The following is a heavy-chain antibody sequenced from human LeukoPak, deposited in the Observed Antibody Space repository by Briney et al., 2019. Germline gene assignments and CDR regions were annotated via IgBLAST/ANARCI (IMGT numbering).Heavy chain of an antibody. CDR2: IYASGNT. Sequence: SETLSLTCTVSGGSISSYYWSWVRQPAGKGLEWIGRIYASGNTNYNPSLKGRVTISVDTSKNQFSLKLSSVTAADTAVYYCARDNRKRTAGRRIAVAGYDYWGQGTLVTVSS. V-gene: IGHV4-4*07. D-gene: IGHD6-19*01. J-gene: IGHJ4*02. CDR1: GGSISSYY. CDR3: ARDNRKRTAGRRIAVAGYDY.